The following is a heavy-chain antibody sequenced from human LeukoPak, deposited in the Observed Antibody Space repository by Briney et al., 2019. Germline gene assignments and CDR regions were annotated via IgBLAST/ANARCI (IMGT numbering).Heavy chain of an antibody. CDR3: ARETRSAYSGSYWRYFDY. Sequence: GASVKVSCKASGYTFTGYYMHWVRQAPGQGLEWMGWINPNSGGTNYAQKFQGRVTMTRDTSISTAYMELSRLRSDDTAVYYCARETRSAYSGSYWRYFDYWGQGTLVTVSS. CDR1: GYTFTGYY. V-gene: IGHV1-2*02. D-gene: IGHD1-26*01. J-gene: IGHJ4*02. CDR2: INPNSGGT.